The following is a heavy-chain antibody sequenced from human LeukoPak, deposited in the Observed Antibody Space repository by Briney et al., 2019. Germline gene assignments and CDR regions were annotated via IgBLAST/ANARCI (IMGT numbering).Heavy chain of an antibody. J-gene: IGHJ4*02. CDR2: ISGSGSTI. D-gene: IGHD3-9*01. Sequence: QPGGSLRLSCAASGFTFSSYEMNWVRQAPGKGLEWVSYISGSGSTIYYADSVKGRFTISRDNAKNSLYLQMNSLRAEDTAVYYCAPYYDILTGYPYWGQGTLVTVSS. CDR3: APYYDILTGYPY. V-gene: IGHV3-48*03. CDR1: GFTFSSYE.